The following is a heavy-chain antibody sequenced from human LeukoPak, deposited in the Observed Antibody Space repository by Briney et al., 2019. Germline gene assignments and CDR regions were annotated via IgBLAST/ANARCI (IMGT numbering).Heavy chain of an antibody. V-gene: IGHV1-2*02. CDR3: ARERGFDCSGGTCYSTY. D-gene: IGHD2-15*01. CDR2: INPNSGGT. Sequence: VASVTVSCKASGYTFTDYYMHWVRQAPGQGLEWMGWINPNSGGTIYAQKFQGRVTMTRDKSISTAYMELSTLRSDDTAVYYCARERGFDCSGGTCYSTYWGQGTLVTVSS. J-gene: IGHJ4*02. CDR1: GYTFTDYY.